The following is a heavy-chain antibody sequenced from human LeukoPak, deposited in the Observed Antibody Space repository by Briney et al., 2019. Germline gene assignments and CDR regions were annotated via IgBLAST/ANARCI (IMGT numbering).Heavy chain of an antibody. J-gene: IGHJ4*02. Sequence: PGGSLRLSCAASGFTFSSYWMHWVRQAPGKGLVWVSRISPDGSRTNYADSVKGRFTISRDNAKNRLYLQMDSLGVEDTAVYYCAGAPGDGTYGKFDYWGQGTLVTVSS. CDR3: AGAPGDGTYGKFDY. D-gene: IGHD1-26*01. V-gene: IGHV3-74*01. CDR1: GFTFSSYW. CDR2: ISPDGSRT.